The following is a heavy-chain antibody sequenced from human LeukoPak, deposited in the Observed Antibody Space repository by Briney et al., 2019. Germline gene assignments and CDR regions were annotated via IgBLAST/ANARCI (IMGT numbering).Heavy chain of an antibody. CDR1: GFTFSSYG. Sequence: GGSLRLSCAASGFTFSSYGMHWVRQAPGKGLEWVAVISYDGSNKYYADSVKGRFTISRDNSKNTLYLQMNSPRAEDTVVYYCASGGHFDYWGQGTLVTVSS. CDR3: ASGGHFDY. CDR2: ISYDGSNK. V-gene: IGHV3-30*03. J-gene: IGHJ4*02.